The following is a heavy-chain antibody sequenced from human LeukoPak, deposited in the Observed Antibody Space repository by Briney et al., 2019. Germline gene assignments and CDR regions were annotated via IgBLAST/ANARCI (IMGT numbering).Heavy chain of an antibody. CDR3: IYYGSGSYYKYYFDY. V-gene: IGHV3-74*01. D-gene: IGHD3-10*01. CDR1: GFALSSYW. CDR2: INSDGSTT. Sequence: GGTLRLSCAASGFALSSYWMHWVRQAPGKGLVWVSRINSDGSTTSYADSVKGRFTISRDNAKNTLYLQMNSLRAEDTAVYYCIYYGSGSYYKYYFDYRGQGTLVTVSS. J-gene: IGHJ4*02.